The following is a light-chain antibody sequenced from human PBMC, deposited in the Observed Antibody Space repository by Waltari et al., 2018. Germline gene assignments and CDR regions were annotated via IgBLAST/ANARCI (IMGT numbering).Light chain of an antibody. Sequence: QSTLTQPASVSGSPGQSITISCTGSSRDIGAYHYLSRFQTHPDKVPKLLIYEVLNRPSGVSARFSGSKSGTTAFLTISGLQTDDEASYYCASYAGTNPYVFGTGT. J-gene: IGLJ1*01. CDR2: EVL. V-gene: IGLV2-14*03. CDR1: SRDIGAYHY. CDR3: ASYAGTNPYV.